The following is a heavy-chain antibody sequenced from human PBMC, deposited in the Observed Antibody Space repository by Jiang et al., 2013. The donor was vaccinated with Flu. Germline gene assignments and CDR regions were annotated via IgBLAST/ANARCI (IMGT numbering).Heavy chain of an antibody. J-gene: IGHJ4*02. CDR2: IYYSGST. Sequence: IGSIYYSGSTYYNPSLKSRVTISVDTSKNQFSLKLSSVTAADTAVYYCARHSLGYYGSGSYYFDYWGQGTLVTVSS. CDR3: ARHSLGYYGSGSYYFDY. V-gene: IGHV4-39*01. D-gene: IGHD3-10*01.